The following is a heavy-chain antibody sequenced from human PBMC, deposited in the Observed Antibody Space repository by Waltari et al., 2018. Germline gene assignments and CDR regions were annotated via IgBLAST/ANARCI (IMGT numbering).Heavy chain of an antibody. J-gene: IGHJ5*02. CDR2: SKLTGGKK. V-gene: IGHV1-8*01. D-gene: IGHD6-13*01. Sequence: QVQLVQSGAEVKKPGASVKVSCKASGYTFTSYDINWVRQATGQGLEWMGWSKLTGGKKGMAQRFQGKVTMTRNTAISTAYMELGSLRAEDTAVYYCARVYSSSWENWFDPWGQGTLVTVSS. CDR1: GYTFTSYD. CDR3: ARVYSSSWENWFDP.